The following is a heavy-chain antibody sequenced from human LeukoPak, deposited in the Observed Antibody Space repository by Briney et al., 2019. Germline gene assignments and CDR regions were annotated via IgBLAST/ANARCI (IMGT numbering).Heavy chain of an antibody. CDR1: GGSISSYY. CDR3: ARRDSVGVSTSTRYWYFDL. D-gene: IGHD5/OR15-5a*01. CDR2: IYYSGTT. V-gene: IGHV4-59*08. Sequence: SETLSVTCTVPGGSISSYYWSWIRQPPGKGLEWSGYIYYSGTTNYNPSLKSRVTISVDTSKNQFSLKLSSVTAADTAVYYCARRDSVGVSTSTRYWYFDLWGRGTLVTVSS. J-gene: IGHJ2*01.